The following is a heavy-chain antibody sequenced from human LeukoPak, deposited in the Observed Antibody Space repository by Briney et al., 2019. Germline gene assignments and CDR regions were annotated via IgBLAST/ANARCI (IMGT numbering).Heavy chain of an antibody. V-gene: IGHV4-30-4*08. CDR1: GGSISSGDYY. D-gene: IGHD6-19*01. CDR2: IYYSGST. Sequence: SQTLSLTCTVSGGSISSGDYYWSWIRQPPGKGLEWIGYIYYSGSTYYNPPLKSRVTISVDTSKNQFSLQLNSVTPEDTAVYYCARAVAGDYYYYGMDVWGQGTTVTVSS. J-gene: IGHJ6*02. CDR3: ARAVAGDYYYYGMDV.